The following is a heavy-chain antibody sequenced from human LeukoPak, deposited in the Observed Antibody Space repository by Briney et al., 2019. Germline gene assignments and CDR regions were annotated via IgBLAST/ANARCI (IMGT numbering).Heavy chain of an antibody. J-gene: IGHJ4*02. CDR2: ITSDGTST. CDR3: ARDWYHANDY. CDR1: EFSFSITW. D-gene: IGHD2-2*01. Sequence: GGSLRLSCAASEFSFSITWMHWVRQPPGQGLVWVARITSDGTSTSYAESVKGRFTISRDNAKNTLYLQMNSLRAEDTAVYYCARDWYHANDYWGQGTLVTVSS. V-gene: IGHV3-74*03.